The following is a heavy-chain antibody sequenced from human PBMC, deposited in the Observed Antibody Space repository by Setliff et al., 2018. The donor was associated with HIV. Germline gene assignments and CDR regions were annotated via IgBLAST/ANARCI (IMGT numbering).Heavy chain of an antibody. Sequence: PGGSLRLSCVASGFTFSSHAMSWVRQAPGKGLEWVSTISGSGDYIFYRDSVKGRFSISRDNAKNSLYLRMNSLRAEDTAVYYCVRDWLVREIIAVYYFDHWGQGTLVTVSS. CDR3: VRDWLVREIIAVYYFDH. V-gene: IGHV3-23*01. D-gene: IGHD3-10*01. CDR1: GFTFSSHA. J-gene: IGHJ4*02. CDR2: ISGSGDYI.